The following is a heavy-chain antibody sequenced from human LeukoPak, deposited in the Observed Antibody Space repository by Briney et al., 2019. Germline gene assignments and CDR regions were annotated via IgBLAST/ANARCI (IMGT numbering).Heavy chain of an antibody. V-gene: IGHV3-23*01. D-gene: IGHD1-20*01. CDR1: GFTFSSYA. J-gene: IGHJ4*02. CDR3: AKRGVNRNDMIDY. CDR2: ISGSGGST. Sequence: GGSLRLSYAASGFTFSSYAMSWVRQAPGKGLEWVSAISGSGGSTYYADSVKGRFTISRDNSKNTLYLQMNSLRAEDTAVYYCAKRGVNRNDMIDYWGQGTLVTVSS.